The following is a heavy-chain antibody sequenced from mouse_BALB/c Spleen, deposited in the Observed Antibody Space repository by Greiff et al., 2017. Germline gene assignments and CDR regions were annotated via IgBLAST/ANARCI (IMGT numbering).Heavy chain of an antibody. CDR3: ARHGFITTVVDAMDY. D-gene: IGHD1-1*01. CDR1: GFTFSSYA. CDR2: ISSGGSYT. J-gene: IGHJ4*01. Sequence: EVKLMESGGGLVKPGGSLKLSCAASGFTFSSYAMSWVRQNPEKRLEWVATISSGGSYTYYPDSVKGRFTISRDNAKNTLYLQMSSLRSEDTAMYYSARHGFITTVVDAMDYWGQGTSVTVSS. V-gene: IGHV5-9-3*01.